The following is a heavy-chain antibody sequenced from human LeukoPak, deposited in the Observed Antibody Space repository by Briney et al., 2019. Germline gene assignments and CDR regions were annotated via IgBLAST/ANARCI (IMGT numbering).Heavy chain of an antibody. J-gene: IGHJ4*02. CDR1: GFTFSSYG. V-gene: IGHV3-23*01. D-gene: IGHD3-10*01. CDR3: ARPGREVRGVIYY. Sequence: GGSLRLSCAASGFTFSSYGMSWVRQAPGKGLEWVSAISGSGGSTYYADSVKGRFTISRDNSKNTLYLQMNSLRAEDTAVYYCARPGREVRGVIYYWGQGTLVTVSS. CDR2: ISGSGGST.